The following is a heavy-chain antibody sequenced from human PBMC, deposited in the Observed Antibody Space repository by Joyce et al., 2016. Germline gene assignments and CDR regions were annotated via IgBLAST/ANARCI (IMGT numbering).Heavy chain of an antibody. D-gene: IGHD6-19*01. CDR1: GFTFSTYS. CDR3: ARDLWLVPVSSYYFDY. Sequence: VQLVEFGGGLVQPGGSLRLPCAASGFTFSTYSMNWVRQAPGKGLEWVSYISSSSDTIYYADSVNGRFTISRDNAKNSLYLHMNSLRDEDKAVYYGARDLWLVPVSSYYFDYWGQGTLVTVSS. V-gene: IGHV3-48*02. J-gene: IGHJ4*02. CDR2: ISSSSDTI.